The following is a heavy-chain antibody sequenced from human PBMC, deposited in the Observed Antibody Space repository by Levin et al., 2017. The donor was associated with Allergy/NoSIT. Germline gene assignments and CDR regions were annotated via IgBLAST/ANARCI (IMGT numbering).Heavy chain of an antibody. V-gene: IGHV3-49*03. CDR2: IRSNIHGGTT. CDR3: TRVLVAAGPRLDY. CDR1: GFTFGDYA. J-gene: IGHJ4*02. Sequence: HPGGSLRLSCTVSGFTFGDYAMKWFRQAPGKGLEWVSFIRSNIHGGTTEYAASVKGRFIMSRDDSKSTVYLQMNSLKTEDTGVYFCTRVLVAAGPRLDYWGQGTLVTVSS. D-gene: IGHD6-13*01.